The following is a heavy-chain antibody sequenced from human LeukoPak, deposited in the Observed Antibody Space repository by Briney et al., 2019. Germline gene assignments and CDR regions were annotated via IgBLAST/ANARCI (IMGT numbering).Heavy chain of an antibody. J-gene: IGHJ4*02. D-gene: IGHD5-18*01. Sequence: SETLSLTCTVSGGSISASSYHWGWIRQPPGKGLEWIGSINYRGHTYYNPSLESRVTISVDTSKNQFSLTVSSVTAADTALYYCAPTYSYTGGGYEYWGQGTLVTAFS. CDR1: GGSISASSYH. V-gene: IGHV4-39*01. CDR2: INYRGHT. CDR3: APTYSYTGGGYEY.